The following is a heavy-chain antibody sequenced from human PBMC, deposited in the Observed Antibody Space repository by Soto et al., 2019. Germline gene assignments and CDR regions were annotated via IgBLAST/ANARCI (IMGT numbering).Heavy chain of an antibody. V-gene: IGHV3-30-3*01. CDR2: ISDEGSNK. CDR1: GFTFSSYA. Sequence: QVQLVESGGGVVQPGRSLRLSCAASGFTFSSYAMHWVRQAPGKGLEWVAVISDEGSNKYYADSVKGRFTISRDNSKNTLSLRMNGPRAEDTPVYYCGRWASVVAGNSLFDYWGQGTLVTVSS. J-gene: IGHJ4*02. CDR3: GRWASVVAGNSLFDY. D-gene: IGHD2-15*01.